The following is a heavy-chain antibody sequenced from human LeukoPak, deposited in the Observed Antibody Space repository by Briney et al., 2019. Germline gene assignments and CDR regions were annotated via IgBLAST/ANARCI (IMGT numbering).Heavy chain of an antibody. J-gene: IGHJ5*02. CDR3: ASLELYYYGSGSYYL. Sequence: GGSLRLSCAASGFTFSNYSMNWVRQAPGKGLEWVSPISSSSSYIYYADSVKGRFTISRDNAKYSLYLQMNSLRAEDTAVYYCASLELYYYGSGSYYLWGQGTLVTVSS. D-gene: IGHD3-10*01. CDR2: ISSSSSYI. V-gene: IGHV3-21*01. CDR1: GFTFSNYS.